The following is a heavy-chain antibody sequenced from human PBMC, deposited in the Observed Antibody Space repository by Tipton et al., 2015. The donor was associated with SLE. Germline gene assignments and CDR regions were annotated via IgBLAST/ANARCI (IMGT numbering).Heavy chain of an antibody. CDR2: IYTSGST. CDR3: ARSGYSYGPYFDY. Sequence: TLSLTCTVSGGSISSGSYYWSWIRQPAGKGLEWIGYIYTSGSTNYNPSLESRVTISVDTSKNQFSLKLSSVTAADTAVYYCARSGYSYGPYFDYWGQGTLVTVSS. J-gene: IGHJ4*02. D-gene: IGHD5-18*01. CDR1: GGSISSGSYY. V-gene: IGHV4-61*09.